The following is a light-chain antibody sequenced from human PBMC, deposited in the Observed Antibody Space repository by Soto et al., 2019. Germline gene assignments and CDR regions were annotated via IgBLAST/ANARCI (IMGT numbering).Light chain of an antibody. CDR3: QQRSNWPPLFT. CDR1: QSVSSY. Sequence: EIVLTQSPATLSLSPGDRATLSCRASQSVSSYLAWYQQKPCQAPSLLIYDASNRATGLPARFSGSGSGTDFTLTISSLEPEDFSVYYFQQRSNWPPLFTFGPGTKVDIK. V-gene: IGKV3-11*01. J-gene: IGKJ3*01. CDR2: DAS.